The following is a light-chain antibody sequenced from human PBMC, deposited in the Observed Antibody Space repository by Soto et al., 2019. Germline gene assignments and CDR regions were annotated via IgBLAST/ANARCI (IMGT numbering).Light chain of an antibody. CDR1: QSISSW. Sequence: DIQMTQSPYTQSASEGDRVTITCRASQSISSWLAWYQQKPGKAPKLLIYKASSLESGVPSRFSGSGSGTEFTLTISSLQPDDFATYYCQQYNSYPWTFGQGTKVDI. J-gene: IGKJ1*01. CDR3: QQYNSYPWT. CDR2: KAS. V-gene: IGKV1-5*03.